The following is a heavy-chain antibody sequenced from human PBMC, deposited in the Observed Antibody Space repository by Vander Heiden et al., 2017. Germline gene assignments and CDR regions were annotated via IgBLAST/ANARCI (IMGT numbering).Heavy chain of an antibody. J-gene: IGHJ6*02. Sequence: EVQLVASGGGLVKPGGSLRLSCAASGFTFSNYYMNWVRQAPGKRLEWVSSIRSSNSYIYYADSVKGRFTISRDNAKNSLYLQMNSLRAEDTAVYYCARVYNTDYGMDVWGQGTTVTVS. V-gene: IGHV3-21*01. CDR3: ARVYNTDYGMDV. D-gene: IGHD1-1*01. CDR1: GFTFSNYY. CDR2: IRSSNSYI.